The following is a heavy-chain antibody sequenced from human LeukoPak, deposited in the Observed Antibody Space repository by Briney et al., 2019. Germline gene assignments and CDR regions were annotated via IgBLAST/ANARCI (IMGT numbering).Heavy chain of an antibody. CDR3: ARGDQAFDY. Sequence: SQTLSLTCAISGDSVSSKSAAWNWIRQSPSRGLEWLGRTFYNSRWSTDYAVSLKSRITVNPDTSKNQFSLQLNSVTPEDTAVYYCARGDQAFDYWGQGTLVTVSS. V-gene: IGHV6-1*01. CDR2: TFYNSRWST. D-gene: IGHD2-2*01. J-gene: IGHJ4*02. CDR1: GDSVSSKSAA.